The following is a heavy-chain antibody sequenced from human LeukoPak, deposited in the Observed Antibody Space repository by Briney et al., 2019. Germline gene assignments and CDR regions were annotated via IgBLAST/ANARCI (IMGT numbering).Heavy chain of an antibody. CDR1: GDSISSYY. Sequence: SETLSLTCSVSGDSISSYYWSWIRQPAGKGLEWIGRIYPNEGRTDDNPSLKNRVTMSLDTSKNQWSLKLRPVAAADTAVYYCARDVHGRSLDTWGRGTLVTVSS. CDR3: ARDVHGRSLDT. J-gene: IGHJ5*02. CDR2: IYPNEGRT. V-gene: IGHV4-4*07.